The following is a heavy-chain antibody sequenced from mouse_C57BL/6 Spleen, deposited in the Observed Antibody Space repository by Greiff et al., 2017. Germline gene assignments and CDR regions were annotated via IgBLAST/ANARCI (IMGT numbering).Heavy chain of an antibody. D-gene: IGHD1-1*01. CDR2: IDPENGDT. CDR1: GFNIKDDY. V-gene: IGHV14-4*01. CDR3: TTPSVVADWYFDV. Sequence: VQLQQSGAELVRPEASVKLSCTASGFNIKDDYMHWVKQRPEQGLEWIGWIDPENGDTEYASKFQGKATITADTSSNTAYLQLSSLTSEDTAVYYCTTPSVVADWYFDVWGTGTTVTVSS. J-gene: IGHJ1*03.